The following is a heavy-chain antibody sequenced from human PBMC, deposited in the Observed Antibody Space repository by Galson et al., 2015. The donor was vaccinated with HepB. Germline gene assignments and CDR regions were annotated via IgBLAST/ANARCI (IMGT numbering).Heavy chain of an antibody. CDR3: ARAQSLRFLEWLSRDAFDI. V-gene: IGHV3-21*01. Sequence: SLRLSCAVSGFTFSSYSMNWVRQAPGKGLEWVSSISSSSSYIYYADSVKGRFTISRDNAKNSLYLQMNSLRAEDTAVYYCARAQSLRFLEWLSRDAFDIWGQGTMVTVSS. CDR2: ISSSSSYI. CDR1: GFTFSSYS. J-gene: IGHJ3*02. D-gene: IGHD3-3*01.